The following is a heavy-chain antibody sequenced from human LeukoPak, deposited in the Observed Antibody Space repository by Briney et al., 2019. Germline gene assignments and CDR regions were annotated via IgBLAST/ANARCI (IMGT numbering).Heavy chain of an antibody. V-gene: IGHV3-30-3*01. CDR2: ISYDGSNK. J-gene: IGHJ4*02. CDR3: ARGSGMALYYFDY. CDR1: GFTFSSYA. Sequence: PGGSLRLSCAASGFTFSSYAMHWVRQAPGKGLEWVAVISYDGSNKYYADSVKGRFTISRDNSKNTLYLQMNSLRAEDTAVYYCARGSGMALYYFDYWGQGTLVTVSS. D-gene: IGHD6-13*01.